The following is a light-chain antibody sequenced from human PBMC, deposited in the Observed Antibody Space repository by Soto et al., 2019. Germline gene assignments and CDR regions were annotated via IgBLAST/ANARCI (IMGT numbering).Light chain of an antibody. CDR3: AAWDDSLVV. CDR2: SNN. V-gene: IGLV1-44*01. Sequence: QSVLTQPPSASGTPGQRVTISCSGSSSNIGSNTVNWYQQLPGTAPKLLIYSNNQRPSGVPDRFSGSKSGTSASLAISGLQSEDEADYYCAAWDDSLVVFGGGPKLTVL. J-gene: IGLJ2*01. CDR1: SSNIGSNT.